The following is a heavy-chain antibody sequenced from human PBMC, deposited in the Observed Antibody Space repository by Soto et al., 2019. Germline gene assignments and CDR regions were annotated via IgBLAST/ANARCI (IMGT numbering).Heavy chain of an antibody. D-gene: IGHD6-6*01. J-gene: IGHJ4*02. V-gene: IGHV4-59*02. CDR2: IYYSGST. CDR3: ARVGGLAARTFDY. Sequence: SDAVSSSGKGRGGYVSGFWWWWYRQPTGKGLEWIGYIYYSGSTNYNPSLKSRVTISVDTSKNQFSLNLRSMSPADTAVYYCARVGGLAARTFDYWGPGTLVTVSS. CDR1: GGYVSGFW.